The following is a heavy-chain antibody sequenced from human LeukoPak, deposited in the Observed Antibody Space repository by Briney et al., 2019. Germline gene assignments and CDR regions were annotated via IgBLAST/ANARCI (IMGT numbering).Heavy chain of an antibody. D-gene: IGHD3-3*01. CDR1: GFSLSSNGVG. J-gene: IGHJ4*02. CDR2: IFWDDNQ. Sequence: SGPTLVNPTQTLTLTCSFSGFSLSSNGVGVGWIRQPPGKALEWLAFIFWDDNQHYNPSLKTRLTITEDTSKNQVVLTMINMDPVDTATYYCAHRGMLFGVVITFDYWSQGTLVTVSS. V-gene: IGHV2-5*02. CDR3: AHRGMLFGVVITFDY.